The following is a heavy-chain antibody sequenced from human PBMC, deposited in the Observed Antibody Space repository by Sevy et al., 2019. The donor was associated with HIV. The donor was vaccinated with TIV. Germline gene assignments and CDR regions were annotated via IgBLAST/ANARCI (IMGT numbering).Heavy chain of an antibody. J-gene: IGHJ6*02. CDR1: GFTFSTYA. CDR2: ISYDGSNK. CDR3: ARACGGDCYSYYYYGMDV. Sequence: GGSLRLSCATSGFTFSTYAMHWVRQAPGKGLEWVAVISYDGSNKYYADSVKGRFTISRDNSKNTLYLQMNSLRAEDTAVYFCARACGGDCYSYYYYGMDVWGQWTTVTVSS. V-gene: IGHV3-30-3*01. D-gene: IGHD2-21*02.